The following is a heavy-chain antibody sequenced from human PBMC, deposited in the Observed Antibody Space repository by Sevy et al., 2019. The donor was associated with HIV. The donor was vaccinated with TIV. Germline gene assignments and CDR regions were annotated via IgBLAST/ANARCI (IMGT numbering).Heavy chain of an antibody. D-gene: IGHD3-10*01. CDR2: ISGSGGST. CDR3: ARLRNYYGSGSLNAFDI. J-gene: IGHJ3*02. CDR1: GFTFSSYA. V-gene: IGHV3-23*01. Sequence: GGSLRLSCAASGFTFSSYAMSWVRQAPGKGLEWVSGISGSGGSTYYADSVKGQFTISRDNSKNTVYLQMNSLRAEDTAVYYCARLRNYYGSGSLNAFDIWGQGTMVTVSS.